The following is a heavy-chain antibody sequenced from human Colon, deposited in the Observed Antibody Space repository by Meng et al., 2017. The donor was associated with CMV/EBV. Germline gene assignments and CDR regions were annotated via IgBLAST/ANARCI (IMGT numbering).Heavy chain of an antibody. Sequence: GGSLRLSCGASGFRFSDYWMSWVRQAPGKGLEWVANIKPDGSERRYVDSVKGRFTISRDNSKNTLYLQMNSLRAEDTAVYYCARQSWGYCSSTSCQNSKKYYYYGMDVWGQGTTVTVSS. D-gene: IGHD2-2*01. V-gene: IGHV3-7*03. CDR2: IKPDGSER. J-gene: IGHJ6*02. CDR1: GFRFSDYW. CDR3: ARQSWGYCSSTSCQNSKKYYYYGMDV.